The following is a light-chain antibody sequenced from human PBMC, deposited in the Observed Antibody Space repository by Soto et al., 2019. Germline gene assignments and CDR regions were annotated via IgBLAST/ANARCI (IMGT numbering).Light chain of an antibody. J-gene: IGKJ1*01. Sequence: DIQMTQSPSSLSASVGDRVTITCRASQSISSYLNRYQQKPGKPPNLLIYAASSLLSGVPSRFSGSGSGPDFTLTISSLQPEDFARYYCQQSYSTRWTFGQGTTVDIK. V-gene: IGKV1-39*01. CDR2: AAS. CDR1: QSISSY. CDR3: QQSYSTRWT.